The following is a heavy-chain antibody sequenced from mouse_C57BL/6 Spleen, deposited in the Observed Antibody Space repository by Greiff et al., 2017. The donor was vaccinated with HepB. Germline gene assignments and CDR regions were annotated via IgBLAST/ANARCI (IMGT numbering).Heavy chain of an antibody. J-gene: IGHJ2*01. CDR2: ISSGGDYI. D-gene: IGHD1-1*01. V-gene: IGHV5-9-1*02. CDR3: TRGGVVATPYYWFDY. CDR1: GFTFSSYA. Sequence: EVMLVESGEGLVKPGGSLKLSCAASGFTFSSYAMSWVRQTPEKRLEWVAYISSGGDYIYYADTVKGRFTISRDNARNTLYLQMSSLKSEDTAMYYCTRGGVVATPYYWFDYWGQGTTLTVSS.